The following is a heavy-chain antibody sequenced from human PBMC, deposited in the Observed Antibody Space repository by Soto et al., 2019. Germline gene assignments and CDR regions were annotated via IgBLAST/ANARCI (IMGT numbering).Heavy chain of an antibody. J-gene: IGHJ6*02. D-gene: IGHD3-10*01. Sequence: GGSLRLSCISSGFTFRTYTMNWVRQAPGKGLEWVSGIRGFSPYTFYAESVKGRFTISRDNAKNSLYLQMNSLRAEDTAVYYCARDRGYDAHDYYYNAMDVWGQGTTGTVS. CDR3: ARDRGYDAHDYYYNAMDV. V-gene: IGHV3-21*01. CDR1: GFTFRTYT. CDR2: IRGFSPYT.